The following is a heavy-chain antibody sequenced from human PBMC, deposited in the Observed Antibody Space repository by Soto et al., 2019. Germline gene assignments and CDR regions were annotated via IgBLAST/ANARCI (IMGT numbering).Heavy chain of an antibody. CDR2: ISSSSSYI. Sequence: GGSLRLSCAASGFTFSSYSMNWVRQAPGKGLEWVSSISSSSSYIYYADSVKGRFTISRDNAKNSLYLQRNSLRAEDTAVYYCARASYYDFWSGYCSPVADWFDPWGQGTLVTVSS. V-gene: IGHV3-21*03. CDR3: ARASYYDFWSGYCSPVADWFDP. CDR1: GFTFSSYS. D-gene: IGHD3-3*01. J-gene: IGHJ5*02.